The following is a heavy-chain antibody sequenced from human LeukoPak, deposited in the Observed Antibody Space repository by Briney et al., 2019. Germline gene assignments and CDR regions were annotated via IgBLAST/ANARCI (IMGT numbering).Heavy chain of an antibody. CDR1: GFSFSSYG. J-gene: IGHJ4*02. CDR2: IRNDGGNK. D-gene: IGHD6-6*01. V-gene: IGHV3-30*02. CDR3: AKPGGASSIAY. Sequence: GGSLRLSCAASGFSFSSYGMHWVRQAPGKGLEWVAFIRNDGGNKYYADSVNGRFTISRDNTKNTLYLQMNSLRAEDTAVYYCAKPGGASSIAYWGQGTLVTVSS.